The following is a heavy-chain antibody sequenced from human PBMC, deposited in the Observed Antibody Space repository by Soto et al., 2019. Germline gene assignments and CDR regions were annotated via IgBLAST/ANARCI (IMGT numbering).Heavy chain of an antibody. Sequence: SQTLSLTCAISGDSVSSNIAAWNGSRQSPSRGLEWLGRTYYRSKGYNDYAVSGKSRITINPDTSKNQFSLQLNSVTPDDTAVYSCASEEEAMVTNIEDYYYDGLDVWGQGTTVTVSS. V-gene: IGHV6-1*01. D-gene: IGHD5-18*01. CDR2: TYYRSKGYN. CDR1: GDSVSSNIAA. CDR3: ASEEEAMVTNIEDYYYDGLDV. J-gene: IGHJ6*02.